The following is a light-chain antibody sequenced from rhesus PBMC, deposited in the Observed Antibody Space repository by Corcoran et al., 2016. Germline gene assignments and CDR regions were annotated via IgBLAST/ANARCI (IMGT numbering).Light chain of an antibody. CDR3: YQHTSGYT. CDR2: GAA. J-gene: IGKJ3*01. CDR1: QSVSSY. Sequence: QVILTQSPATLSLSPGERATLSCRASQSVSSYLAWYQQKPGQAPRLLIYGAASRATGFPDRVSGSGSGKDFTLTISSLEPEDVGVYHCYQHTSGYTFGPGTKLDIK. V-gene: IGKV3-10*01.